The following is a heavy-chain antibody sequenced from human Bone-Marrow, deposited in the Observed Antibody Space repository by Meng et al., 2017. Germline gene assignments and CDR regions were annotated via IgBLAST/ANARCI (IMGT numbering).Heavy chain of an antibody. CDR2: ISGSGGST. J-gene: IGHJ4*02. CDR3: AKDKRERRPDLSRGVLIDY. CDR1: GFTFSSYA. Sequence: GESLKISCAASGFTFSSYAMSWVRQAPGKGLEWVSAISGSGGSTYYADSVKGRFTISRDTSKNTLYLQMNSLRAEDTAVYYCAKDKRERRPDLSRGVLIDYWGQGTLVTVSS. V-gene: IGHV3-23*01. D-gene: IGHD3-10*01.